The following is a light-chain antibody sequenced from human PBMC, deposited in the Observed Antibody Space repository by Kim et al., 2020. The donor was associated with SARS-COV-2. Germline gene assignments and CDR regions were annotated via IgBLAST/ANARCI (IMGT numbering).Light chain of an antibody. CDR2: DAS. CDR3: QQFKTYPLT. Sequence: AIQLTQSPSSLSASVGDRVTIACRTSQDISSSLAWYHQIPGEAPKLLIYDASTLQTGVPSRFSGSGFGTDFTLTISSLQPEDLATYYCQQFKTYPLTFGGGTTVYIK. J-gene: IGKJ4*01. CDR1: QDISSS. V-gene: IGKV1-13*02.